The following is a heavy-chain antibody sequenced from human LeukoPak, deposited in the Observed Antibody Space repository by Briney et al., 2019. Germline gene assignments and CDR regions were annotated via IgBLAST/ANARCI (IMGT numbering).Heavy chain of an antibody. D-gene: IGHD3-10*01. CDR2: IKQDGSEK. J-gene: IGHJ4*02. V-gene: IGHV3-7*01. Sequence: GGSLRLSCAASGFTFSSYWMSWVRQAPGKGLEWVANIKQDGSEKYYVDSVKGRFTISRDNSKNTLYLQMNSLRAEDTAVYYCANIERYYGSGSYYNRVSDYWGQGTLVTVSS. CDR3: ANIERYYGSGSYYNRVSDY. CDR1: GFTFSSYW.